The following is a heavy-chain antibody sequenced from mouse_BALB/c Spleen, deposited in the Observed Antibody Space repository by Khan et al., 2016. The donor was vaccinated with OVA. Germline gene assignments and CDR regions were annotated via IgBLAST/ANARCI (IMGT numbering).Heavy chain of an antibody. Sequence: VQLKESGPGLVKPSQSLSLTCTVTGYSITSDYAWNWIRQFPGNKLEWMGYISYRGSNSYNPSHKSRIHITRYTSKNHLFLQLNAVTTEDTATYYCARSIMANWGQGTTLTVSS. CDR2: ISYRGSN. CDR3: ARSIMAN. CDR1: GYSITSDYA. V-gene: IGHV3-2*02. J-gene: IGHJ2*01.